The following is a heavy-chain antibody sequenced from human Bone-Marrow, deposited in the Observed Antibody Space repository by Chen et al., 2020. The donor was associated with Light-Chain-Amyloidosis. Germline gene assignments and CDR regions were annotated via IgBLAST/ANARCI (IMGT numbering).Heavy chain of an antibody. Sequence: EVQLVESGGGLVQPGGSLRSSCAPSGFTFNDYWMHWVRQVTGKGLGWVARIKSDWSATNYADSVKGRFTVSRDNAKNTLYLQMKSLRAEDTAVYYCTRGDCTSTSCFLDFWGQGTLVTVSS. V-gene: IGHV3-74*01. CDR3: TRGDCTSTSCFLDF. CDR2: IKSDWSAT. J-gene: IGHJ4*02. D-gene: IGHD2-2*01. CDR1: GFTFNDYW.